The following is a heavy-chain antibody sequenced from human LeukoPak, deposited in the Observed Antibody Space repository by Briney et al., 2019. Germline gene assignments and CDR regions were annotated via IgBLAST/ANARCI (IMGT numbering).Heavy chain of an antibody. V-gene: IGHV4-30-4*01. CDR2: IYYSGST. D-gene: IGHD3-22*01. CDR1: GGSISSGGYY. CDR3: ARGGGHDSSGYPTGVDY. J-gene: IGHJ4*02. Sequence: PSETLSLTCTVSGGSISSGGYYWSWIRQPPGKGLEWIGYIYYSGSTYHNPSLKSRVTISVDTSKNQFSLKLSSVTAADTAVYYCARGGGHDSSGYPTGVDYWGPGTLVTVSS.